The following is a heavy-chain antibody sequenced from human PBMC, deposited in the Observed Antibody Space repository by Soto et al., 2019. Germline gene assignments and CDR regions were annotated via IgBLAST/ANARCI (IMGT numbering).Heavy chain of an antibody. V-gene: IGHV3-30*18. CDR2: ISYDGSNK. Sequence: GGSLRLSCAASGFTFSSYGMHWVRQAPGKGLEWVAVISYDGSNKYYADSVKGRFTISRDNSKNTLYLQMNSLRAEDTAVYYCAKDPYSSSWFVFDYWGQGTLVTVSS. J-gene: IGHJ4*02. CDR3: AKDPYSSSWFVFDY. CDR1: GFTFSSYG. D-gene: IGHD6-13*01.